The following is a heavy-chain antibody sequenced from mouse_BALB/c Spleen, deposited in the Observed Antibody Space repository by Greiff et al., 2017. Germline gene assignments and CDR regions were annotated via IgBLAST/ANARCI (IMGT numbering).Heavy chain of an antibody. CDR3: ARGGLLFFDY. CDR1: GFTFSSYA. J-gene: IGHJ2*01. Sequence: EVHLVESGGGLVKPGGSLKLSCAASGFTFSSYAMSWVRQSPEKRLEWVAEISSGGSYTYYPDTVTGRFTISRDNAKNTLYLEMSSLRSEDTAMYYCARGGLLFFDYWGQGTTLTVSS. V-gene: IGHV5-9-4*01. D-gene: IGHD1-1*01. CDR2: ISSGGSYT.